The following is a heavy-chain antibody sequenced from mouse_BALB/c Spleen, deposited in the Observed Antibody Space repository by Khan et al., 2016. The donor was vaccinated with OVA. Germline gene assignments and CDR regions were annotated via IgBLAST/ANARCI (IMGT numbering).Heavy chain of an antibody. Sequence: QVQLQQSGAELVKPGAPVKLSCKASGYTFTSYWMNWVKQRPGRGLEWIGRIDPSDSETHSNQKLKDKATLTVDKSSSTPYIQLSSLTSEDSAVYYCARDQYGNYFYAMDYWGQGTSVTVSS. V-gene: IGHV1-69*02. CDR1: GYTFTSYW. CDR2: IDPSDSET. D-gene: IGHD2-10*02. J-gene: IGHJ4*01. CDR3: ARDQYGNYFYAMDY.